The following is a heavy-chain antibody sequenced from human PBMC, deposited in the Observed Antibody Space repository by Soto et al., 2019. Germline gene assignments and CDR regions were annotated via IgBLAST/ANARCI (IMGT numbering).Heavy chain of an antibody. CDR2: VNEDGSEK. V-gene: IGHV3-7*03. CDR1: GFSFSGNW. CDR3: ARLRSGWPIDY. D-gene: IGHD6-19*01. J-gene: IGHJ4*02. Sequence: EVQLVESGGGLVQPGGSLRLSCAASGFSFSGNWMTWVRQAPGKGLEWVANVNEDGSEKNYVDSVKGRFTISRDNAKNSFYLQMNSLTAADTAVYSCARLRSGWPIDYWGQGALVSVSS.